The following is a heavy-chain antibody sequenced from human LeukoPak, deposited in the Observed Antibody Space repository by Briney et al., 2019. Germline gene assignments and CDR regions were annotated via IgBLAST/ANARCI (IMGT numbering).Heavy chain of an antibody. J-gene: IGHJ5*02. CDR2: INPNSGGT. V-gene: IGHV1-2*02. CDR1: GYTFTGYY. CDR3: ARDCYYYGSGSYYNPAFNWFDP. Sequence: ASVKVSCKASGYTFTGYYMHWVRQAPGQGLEWMGWINPNSGGTNYAQKFQGRVTMTRDTSISTAYMELSRLRSDDTAVYYCARDCYYYGSGSYYNPAFNWFDPWGQGTLVTVSS. D-gene: IGHD3-10*01.